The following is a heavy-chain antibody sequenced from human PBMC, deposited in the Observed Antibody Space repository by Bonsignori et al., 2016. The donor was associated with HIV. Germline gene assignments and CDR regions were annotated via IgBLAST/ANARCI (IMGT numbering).Heavy chain of an antibody. J-gene: IGHJ5*02. Sequence: QVQLVQSGAEVKKPGASVKVSCKASGYTFTNFDINWVRQATGQGLEWMGWMNPNSGTTGFAQKFRGRIAFTRNTSLNSAFMELSSLRSEDTAVYYCTRGQGTSGWFDPWGQGT. CDR1: GYTFTNFD. CDR2: MNPNSGTT. CDR3: TRGQGTSGWFDP. V-gene: IGHV1-8*03.